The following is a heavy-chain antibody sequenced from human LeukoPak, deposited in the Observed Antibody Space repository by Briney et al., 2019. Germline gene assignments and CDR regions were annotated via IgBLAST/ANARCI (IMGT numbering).Heavy chain of an antibody. CDR3: AHVDTAMVSDYFDY. J-gene: IGHJ4*02. Sequence: SGPTLVKPTQTLTLTCTFSGFSLRTRGVGVGWIRQPPGKALEWLALIYWDDDKRYSPSLKSRLTITKDTSKNQVVLTMTNMDPVDTATYYCAHVDTAMVSDYFDYWGQGTLVTVSS. CDR1: GFSLRTRGVG. CDR2: IYWDDDK. V-gene: IGHV2-5*02. D-gene: IGHD5-18*01.